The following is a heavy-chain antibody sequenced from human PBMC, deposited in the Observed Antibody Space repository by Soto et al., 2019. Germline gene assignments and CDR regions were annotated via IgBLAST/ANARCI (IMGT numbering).Heavy chain of an antibody. Sequence: QVHLQESGPGLVKPSQTLSLTCTVSGGSISDYWGWVRKHPGKGLEWIGYIYNSGTTYYNPSLKSRLTMSVDTSKNQFSLQLSSVTAADTAVYYCARVNLDYVTGMDVWGQGTTVTVSS. J-gene: IGHJ6*02. CDR3: ARVNLDYVTGMDV. CDR1: GGSISDY. V-gene: IGHV4-31*03. CDR2: IYNSGTT. D-gene: IGHD4-17*01.